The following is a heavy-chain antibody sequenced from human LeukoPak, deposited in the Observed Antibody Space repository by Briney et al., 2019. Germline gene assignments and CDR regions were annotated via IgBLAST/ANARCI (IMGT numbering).Heavy chain of an antibody. CDR3: ALFPRHTAGY. Sequence: SETLSLTCTVSGGSISSYYWSWIRQPPGKGLEWIGYIYYSGSTYYNPSLKSRVTISVDTSKNQFSLKLSSVTAADTAVYYCALFPRHTAGYWGQGTLVTVSS. J-gene: IGHJ4*02. CDR2: IYYSGST. V-gene: IGHV4-59*06. D-gene: IGHD5-18*01. CDR1: GGSISSYY.